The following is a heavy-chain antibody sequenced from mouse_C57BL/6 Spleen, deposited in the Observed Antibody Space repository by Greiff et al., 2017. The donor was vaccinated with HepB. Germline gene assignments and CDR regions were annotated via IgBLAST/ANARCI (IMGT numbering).Heavy chain of an antibody. Sequence: DVQLQESGAELVRPGASVKLSCTASGFNIKDDYMHWVKQRPEQGLEWIGWIDPENGDTEYASKFQGKATITADTSSNTAYLQLSSLTSEDTAVYYCTTYGSSYCFDYWGQGTTLTVSS. D-gene: IGHD1-1*01. CDR3: TTYGSSYCFDY. J-gene: IGHJ2*01. V-gene: IGHV14-4*01. CDR1: GFNIKDDY. CDR2: IDPENGDT.